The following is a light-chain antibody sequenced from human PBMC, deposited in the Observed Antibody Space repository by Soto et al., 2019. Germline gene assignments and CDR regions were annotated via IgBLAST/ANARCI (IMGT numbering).Light chain of an antibody. CDR1: SSDVGAYNY. Sequence: QSVLTQPASVSGSPGQSITISCTGTSSDVGAYNYVSWYQQHPGKAPKLMIYDVSNRPSGVSNRFSGSKSGNTASLTISGLQSEDEADYYCSSYTSSSSSEVFGGGTKVTVL. V-gene: IGLV2-14*03. CDR3: SSYTSSSSSEV. J-gene: IGLJ2*01. CDR2: DVS.